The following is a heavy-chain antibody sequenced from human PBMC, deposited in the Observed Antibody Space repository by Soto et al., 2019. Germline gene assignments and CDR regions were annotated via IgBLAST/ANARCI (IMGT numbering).Heavy chain of an antibody. J-gene: IGHJ4*02. V-gene: IGHV1-69*01. CDR2: IIPIFGRP. CDR1: GGTFSTLA. Sequence: QVQLVQSGTEVKKPGSSVKVSCKASGGTFSTLAVSWVRQAPGQGLEWMGGIIPIFGRPVYAQKFQGRVTITADESTSIVYMELSRLSSEYTAVYYCAMAPYVVYAVPEPLYFGSWGQGTLVSVSS. D-gene: IGHD2-2*01. CDR3: AMAPYVVYAVPEPLYFGS.